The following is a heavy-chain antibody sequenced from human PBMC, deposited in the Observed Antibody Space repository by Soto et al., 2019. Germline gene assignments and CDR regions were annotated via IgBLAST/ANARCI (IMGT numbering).Heavy chain of an antibody. Sequence: QVQLVQSGAEVTKPGASVTISYKASGYNFTTYYFHWVRQAPGHGLESMGTISPDGRSPIYAHNFQNTDSMTRETSTSTVYLQLSSLRTEDTAVYFCARGSGYCTTKTCYFFAFDLWGQGTLVTVSS. CDR3: ARGSGYCTTKTCYFFAFDL. CDR2: ISPDGRSP. J-gene: IGHJ5*02. D-gene: IGHD3-22*01. CDR1: GYNFTTYY. V-gene: IGHV1-46*01.